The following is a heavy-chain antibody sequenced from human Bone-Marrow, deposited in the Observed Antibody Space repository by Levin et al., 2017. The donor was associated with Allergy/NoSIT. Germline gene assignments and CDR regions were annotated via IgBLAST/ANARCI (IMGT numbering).Heavy chain of an antibody. Sequence: GGSLRLSCAASGFTFSNNGMPWVRQAPGKGLEWVAMIWHDGSKEHYGDSVKGRFTISRDNSKNTLFLQMDSLRPEDTAVYYCRRTGRGSSWGYFDYWGQGSLVTVSS. J-gene: IGHJ4*02. V-gene: IGHV3-33*01. D-gene: IGHD6-6*01. CDR2: IWHDGSKE. CDR1: GFTFSNNG. CDR3: RRTGRGSSWGYFDY.